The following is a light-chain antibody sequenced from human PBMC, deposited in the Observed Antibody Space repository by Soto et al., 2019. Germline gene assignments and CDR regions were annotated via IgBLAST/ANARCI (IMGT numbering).Light chain of an antibody. CDR1: QSVRNNS. V-gene: IGKV3-20*01. CDR2: GAS. J-gene: IGKJ4*01. CDR3: QQYGDSPRLT. Sequence: DIVLTQSPGTLSFSPGEGATLSCRPSQSVRNNSFAWYQQKPGQAPRLLIYGASARATGIPDRFSGSGSWTAFFLTISGLEPEDFAVYYCQQYGDSPRLTFGGGTRVEIK.